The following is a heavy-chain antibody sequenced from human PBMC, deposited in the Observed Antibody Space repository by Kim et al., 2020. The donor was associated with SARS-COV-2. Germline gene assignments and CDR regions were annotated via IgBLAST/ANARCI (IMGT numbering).Heavy chain of an antibody. CDR2: IEDDGNEK. D-gene: IGHD6-13*01. J-gene: IGHJ6*02. CDR3: ARVMRGSRYDVLDV. CDR1: GFNFNSYW. V-gene: IGHV3-7*01. Sequence: GGSLRLSCAASGFNFNSYWIDWVRQAPGKGLEWVANIEDDGNEKNYVDSVKGRFTISRDNAKNLVYLQMNSLRVGDTAVYYCARVMRGSRYDVLDVWGQGTAVSVSS.